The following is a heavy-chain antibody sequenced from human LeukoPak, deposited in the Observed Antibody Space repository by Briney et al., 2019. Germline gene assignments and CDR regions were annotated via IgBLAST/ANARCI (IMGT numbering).Heavy chain of an antibody. J-gene: IGHJ6*03. D-gene: IGHD3-16*01. Sequence: KSGGSLRLSCAASGFTFSDYYMSWLRQARGKGLEWLSFISSRDETVHYTDSVKGRFTISRDNAKNSLYLQMNSLRAEDTAVYYCARGSAFGGAYYYYYMDVWGKGTTVTVSS. CDR2: ISSRDETV. V-gene: IGHV3-11*01. CDR3: ARGSAFGGAYYYYYMDV. CDR1: GFTFSDYY.